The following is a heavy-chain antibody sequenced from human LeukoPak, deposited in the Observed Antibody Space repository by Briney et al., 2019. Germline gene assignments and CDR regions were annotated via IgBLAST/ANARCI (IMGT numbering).Heavy chain of an antibody. Sequence: GGSLRLSCAASGFNFGNYGMNWVRQAPGKGLEWVSGIRASGRTTDYADSVKGRFTISRDTSKNTLHLQMNSLRAEDTAVYYCARDLRRYSGTVDYWGQGTLVTVSS. CDR2: IRASGRTT. J-gene: IGHJ4*02. D-gene: IGHD1-26*01. V-gene: IGHV3-23*01. CDR1: GFNFGNYG. CDR3: ARDLRRYSGTVDY.